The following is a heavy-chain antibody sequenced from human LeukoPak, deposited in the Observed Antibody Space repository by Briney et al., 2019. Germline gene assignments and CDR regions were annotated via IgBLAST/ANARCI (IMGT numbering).Heavy chain of an antibody. CDR1: GFTFSSYW. CDR2: INSDGSST. J-gene: IGHJ3*02. CDR3: AREVVVVAATNAFDI. D-gene: IGHD2-15*01. V-gene: IGHV3-74*01. Sequence: GGSLRLSCAAHGFTFSSYWMHSVRQAPGKGLVWVSRINSDGSSTSYADSVKGRFTISRDNDKDTLYLQMNSRRAEDTAVYYCAREVVVVAATNAFDIWGQGTMVTVSS.